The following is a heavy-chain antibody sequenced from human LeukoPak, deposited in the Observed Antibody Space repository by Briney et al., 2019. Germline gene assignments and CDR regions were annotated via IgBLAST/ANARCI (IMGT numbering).Heavy chain of an antibody. CDR1: GFTLSGYS. J-gene: IGHJ4*02. D-gene: IGHD2-2*01. CDR3: ARDTKYAFDN. CDR2: VGISSGNT. V-gene: IGHV3-48*01. Sequence: GSLRLFCAASGFTLSGYSMNLVRQAPGKGLEGISYVGISSGNTKYADSVKGRFTISGDKAKNSLYLQMNSLRVEDTAVYYCARDTKYAFDNWGQGTLVTVSS.